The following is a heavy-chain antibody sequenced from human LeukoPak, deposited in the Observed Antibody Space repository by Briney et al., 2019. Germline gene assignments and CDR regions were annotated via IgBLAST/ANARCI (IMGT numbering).Heavy chain of an antibody. CDR2: ISAYNSNT. J-gene: IGHJ4*02. CDR3: ARAGIAAGLYYFDY. V-gene: IGHV1-18*01. Sequence: ASVKLSCKASGYTFTSYGISWVRQAPGQGLEWMGWISAYNSNTNYAQKLQGRVTMTTDTSTSTAYMELRSLRSDDTAVYYCARAGIAAGLYYFDYWGQGTLVTVSS. D-gene: IGHD6-13*01. CDR1: GYTFTSYG.